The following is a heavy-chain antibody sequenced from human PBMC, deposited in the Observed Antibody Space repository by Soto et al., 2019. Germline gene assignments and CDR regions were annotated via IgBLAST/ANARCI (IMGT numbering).Heavy chain of an antibody. CDR3: TRAGYYCSGGSCYYYYDMDV. V-gene: IGHV3-66*01. J-gene: IGHJ6*02. Sequence: EVQLVEAGGGLVQPGGSLRLSCAASGFTVSSNYMNWVRQAPGKGLEWVSVIYSGGNTYYADSVKGRFTISTDNSKNTLYLQMNSLRAEDTAVYYCTRAGYYCSGGSCYYYYDMDVWGQGTTVTVSS. CDR1: GFTVSSNY. CDR2: IYSGGNT. D-gene: IGHD2-15*01.